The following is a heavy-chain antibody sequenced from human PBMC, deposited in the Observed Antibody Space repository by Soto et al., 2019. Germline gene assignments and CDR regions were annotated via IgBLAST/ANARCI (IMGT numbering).Heavy chain of an antibody. Sequence: PSETLSLTCSVPGDCISNSRFYWAWIRQPPGEGLEWIGSIYHTGNAYYNPSLKSRVTISVDTSKNQFSLKLTSVTAADAALYYCARDFFDSSDYTTNWFDPWGQGTLGTVS. CDR1: GDCISNSRFY. CDR2: IYHTGNA. CDR3: ARDFFDSSDYTTNWFDP. V-gene: IGHV4-39*01. J-gene: IGHJ5*02. D-gene: IGHD3-22*01.